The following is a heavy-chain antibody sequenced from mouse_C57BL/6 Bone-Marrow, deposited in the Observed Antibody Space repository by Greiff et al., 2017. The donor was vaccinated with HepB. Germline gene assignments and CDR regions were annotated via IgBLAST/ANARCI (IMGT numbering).Heavy chain of an antibody. D-gene: IGHD2-3*01. CDR1: GYTFTDYE. J-gene: IGHJ3*01. Sequence: QVQLKESGAELVRPGASVTLSCKASGYTFTDYEMHWVKQTPVHGLEWIGAIDPETGGTAYNQKFKGKAILTADKSSSTAYMELRSLTSEDSAVYYCTRSDYGYYRDWFAYRGQGTLVTVSA. CDR2: IDPETGGT. V-gene: IGHV1-15*01. CDR3: TRSDYGYYRDWFAY.